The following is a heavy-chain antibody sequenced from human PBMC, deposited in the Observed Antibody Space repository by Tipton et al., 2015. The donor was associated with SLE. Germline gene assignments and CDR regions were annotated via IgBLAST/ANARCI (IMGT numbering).Heavy chain of an antibody. CDR3: TDHDAFDI. V-gene: IGHV3-30*04. CDR1: GYTFPTYA. CDR2: ISYDESIK. J-gene: IGHJ3*02. Sequence: SLRLSCAASGYTFPTYAMHWVRQAPGKGLEWVAVISYDESIKYYADSVKGRFTISRDESKNTMYLQMNSLRAEDTAVCYCTDHDAFDIWGQGTMVTVSS.